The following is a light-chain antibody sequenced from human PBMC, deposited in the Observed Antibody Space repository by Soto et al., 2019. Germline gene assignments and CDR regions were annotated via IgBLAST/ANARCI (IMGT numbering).Light chain of an antibody. CDR3: QQTYSTPVS. J-gene: IGKJ4*01. CDR2: GAS. CDR1: QSISNY. V-gene: IGKV1-39*01. Sequence: DIQMTQSPFSLSASVGDRVTITCRASQSISNYLNWYKQKPGKAPKLLIYGASSLQSGVPSRFSGSGSGTDFTLTISSLQPEDFATYYCQQTYSTPVSFGGGTKVEIK.